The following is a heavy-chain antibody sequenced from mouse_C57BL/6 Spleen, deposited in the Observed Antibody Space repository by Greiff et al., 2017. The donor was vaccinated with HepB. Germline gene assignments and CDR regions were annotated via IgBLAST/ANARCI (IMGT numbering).Heavy chain of an antibody. J-gene: IGHJ4*01. Sequence: EVQLQESGPGLVKPSQSLSLTCSVTGYSITSGYYWNWIRQFPGNKLEWMGYISYDGSNNYNPSLKNRISITRDTSKNQFFLTLNSVTTEDTATYYCARDLIYYGRAMDYWGQGTSVTVSS. V-gene: IGHV3-6*01. CDR1: GYSITSGYY. CDR3: ARDLIYYGRAMDY. D-gene: IGHD2-1*01. CDR2: ISYDGSN.